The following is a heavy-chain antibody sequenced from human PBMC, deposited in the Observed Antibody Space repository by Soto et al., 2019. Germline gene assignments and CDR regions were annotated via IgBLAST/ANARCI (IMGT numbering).Heavy chain of an antibody. CDR3: AIAAIFDYHYAMDV. J-gene: IGHJ6*02. D-gene: IGHD2-2*02. CDR1: GYTFNNYY. CDR2: DNPSSGFV. Sequence: ASVKVSCKASGYTFNNYYIHWVRQAPGQGLEWMGIDNPSSGFVTHAPKFQDRVTMTRDTSTSTVYMELSSLRSDDTAVYYCAIAAIFDYHYAMDVWGQGTTVTVSS. V-gene: IGHV1-46*02.